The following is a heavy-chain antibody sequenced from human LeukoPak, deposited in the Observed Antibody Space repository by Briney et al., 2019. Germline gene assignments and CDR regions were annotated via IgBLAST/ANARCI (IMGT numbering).Heavy chain of an antibody. CDR1: GYSFTSFW. V-gene: IGHV5-51*01. CDR2: IYSGDSDT. J-gene: IGHJ5*02. CDR3: ARLRGYSSPWFDP. Sequence: GESLKISCQGSGYSFTSFWIGWVRQIPGKGLGWIGIIYSGDSDTRYRPSFQGQVTISADKSISTAYLQWSSLKASDAAMYYCARLRGYSSPWFDPGGQGTLVAVSS. D-gene: IGHD6-13*01.